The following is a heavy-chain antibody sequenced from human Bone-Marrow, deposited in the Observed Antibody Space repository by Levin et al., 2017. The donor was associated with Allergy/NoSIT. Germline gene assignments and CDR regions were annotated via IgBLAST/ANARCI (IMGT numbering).Heavy chain of an antibody. CDR1: GFTFGDYG. J-gene: IGHJ4*02. CDR2: INWSGDST. CDR3: ARDAGAGWDTSFDF. D-gene: IGHD1-26*01. Sequence: GESLKISCEASGFTFGDYGMSWVRQAPGKGLEWVSGINWSGDSTGYADSVKGRFTISRDNAKNSLYLQMNSLRAGDTAFYYCARDAGAGWDTSFDFWGQGSLVTVSS. V-gene: IGHV3-20*04.